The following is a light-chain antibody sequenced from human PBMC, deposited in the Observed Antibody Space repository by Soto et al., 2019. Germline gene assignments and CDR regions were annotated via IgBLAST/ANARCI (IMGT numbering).Light chain of an antibody. J-gene: IGKJ1*01. CDR3: QQYTTYRT. Sequence: DIQLTQSPSTLSASVGDRVTITCRASQGIASDLAWYQQKPGQAPKVLIYDASTLESGVPSRFSGSGSGTEFTLTISSLQPDDSATYYCQQYTTYRTFGQGTKVEVK. V-gene: IGKV1-5*01. CDR1: QGIASD. CDR2: DAS.